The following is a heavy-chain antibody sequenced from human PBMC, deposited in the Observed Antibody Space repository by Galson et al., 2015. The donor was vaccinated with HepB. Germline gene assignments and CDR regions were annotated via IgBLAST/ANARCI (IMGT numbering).Heavy chain of an antibody. J-gene: IGHJ4*02. D-gene: IGHD3-10*01. V-gene: IGHV3-21*01. CDR2: ISSSSSYI. Sequence: SLRLSCAASGFTFSSYSMNWVRQAPGKGLEWVSSISSSSSYIYYADSVKGRFTISRDNAKNSLYLQMNSLRAEDTAVYYCARGGVSMVRGFDYWGQGTLVTVSS. CDR1: GFTFSSYS. CDR3: ARGGVSMVRGFDY.